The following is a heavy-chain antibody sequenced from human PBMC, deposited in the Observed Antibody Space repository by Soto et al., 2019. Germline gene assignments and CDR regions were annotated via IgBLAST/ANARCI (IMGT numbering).Heavy chain of an antibody. CDR3: ARHHDS. J-gene: IGHJ4*02. CDR1: GGSISSYY. CDR2: ISYSGST. Sequence: QVQLQESGPGLVKPSETLSLTCTVSGGSISSYYWSWIRQPPGKGLEWIGYISYSGSTNYNRYLKSRVTISVDTSKNQFSLKLSSVTAADTPVYYCARHHDSWGQGTLVTVSS. V-gene: IGHV4-59*08.